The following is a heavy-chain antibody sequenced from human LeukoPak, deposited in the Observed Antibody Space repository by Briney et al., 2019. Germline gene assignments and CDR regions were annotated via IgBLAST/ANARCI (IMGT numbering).Heavy chain of an antibody. CDR1: GFTFSSYW. D-gene: IGHD1-14*01. CDR3: TRGGGTSDY. CDR2: INGDGSST. Sequence: GGSLRLSCAASGFTFSSYWMHWVRQAPGKGQVWVSRINGDGSSTSYADSVKGRFSISRDNTRNTVYMQMNSLRAEDTAVYYCTRGGGTSDYWGQGTLVTVSS. V-gene: IGHV3-74*01. J-gene: IGHJ4*02.